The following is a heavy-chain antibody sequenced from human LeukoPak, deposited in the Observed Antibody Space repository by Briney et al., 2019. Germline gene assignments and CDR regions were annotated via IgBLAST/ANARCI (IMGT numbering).Heavy chain of an antibody. CDR1: GFTFSDYP. V-gene: IGHV3-48*01. D-gene: IGHD1-26*01. Sequence: GGSLRLSCAASGFTFSDYPRNWIRQPPGKGLGWVSNFRATSTTLYYQDYYADSVKGRFTTSRDNAKNSLYLQMDSLRVEDTAVYYCARDTQWAFDYWGQGILVTVSS. CDR2: FRATSTTL. J-gene: IGHJ4*02. CDR3: ARDTQWAFDY.